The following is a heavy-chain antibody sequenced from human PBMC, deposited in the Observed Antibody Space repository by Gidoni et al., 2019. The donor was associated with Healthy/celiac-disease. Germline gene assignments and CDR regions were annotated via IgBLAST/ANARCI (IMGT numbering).Heavy chain of an antibody. D-gene: IGHD3-10*01. CDR1: GFPFDDYA. J-gene: IGHJ4*02. CDR3: AKEGVGMVRGALDY. V-gene: IGHV3-9*01. Sequence: EVQLVESGGGLVQPGRSLRLSCADSGFPFDDYAMHWVRQAPGKGREWVSGISWNSGSIGYADSVKGRFTSSRDNAKNSLYLQMNSLRAEDTAWYYCAKEGVGMVRGALDYWGQGTLVTVSS. CDR2: ISWNSGSI.